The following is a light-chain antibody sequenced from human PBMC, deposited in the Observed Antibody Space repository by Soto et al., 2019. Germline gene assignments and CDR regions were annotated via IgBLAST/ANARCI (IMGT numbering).Light chain of an antibody. J-gene: IGKJ1*01. CDR1: QSVSSSY. Sequence: EIVLTQSPGTLSLSPGERATLSCRASQSVSSSYLAWYQQKPGQAPRLLIYDASLRATGIPARFTGSGSGTDFTLTISSLEPEDFAVYYCQQRGNWPRTWAFGQGTKVDIK. V-gene: IGKV3-11*01. CDR2: DAS. CDR3: QQRGNWPRTWA.